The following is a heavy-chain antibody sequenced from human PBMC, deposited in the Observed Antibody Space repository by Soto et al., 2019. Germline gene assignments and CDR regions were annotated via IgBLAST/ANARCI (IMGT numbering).Heavy chain of an antibody. V-gene: IGHV3-23*01. CDR3: AKDRSPFWRDYLDY. CDR1: GFTFSSYA. Sequence: EVQLLESGGGLVQPGGSLRLSCAASGFTFSSYAMSCVRQAPGKGLEWGSAISGSGGSTYYADSVKGRFTISRDNSKNTLYLQMNSLRAEDTAVYYCAKDRSPFWRDYLDYWGQGTLVTVSS. J-gene: IGHJ4*02. CDR2: ISGSGGST. D-gene: IGHD3-3*01.